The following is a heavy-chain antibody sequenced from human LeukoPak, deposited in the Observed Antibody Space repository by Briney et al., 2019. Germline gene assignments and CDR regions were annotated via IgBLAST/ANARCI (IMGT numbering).Heavy chain of an antibody. D-gene: IGHD3-3*01. CDR3: ARDLGFWSAPREYYYYGMDV. CDR1: GFTFSSCW. Sequence: GGSLRLSCAAPGFTFSSCWMHWVRQAPGKGLVWVSRINSDGSSTSYADSVKGRFTISRDNAKNTLYLQMNSLRAEDTAVYYCARDLGFWSAPREYYYYGMDVWGQGTTVTVSS. J-gene: IGHJ6*02. CDR2: INSDGSST. V-gene: IGHV3-74*01.